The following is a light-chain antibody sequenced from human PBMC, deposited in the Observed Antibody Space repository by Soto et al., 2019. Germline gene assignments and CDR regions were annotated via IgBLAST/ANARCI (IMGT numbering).Light chain of an antibody. CDR1: QSVSSNY. Sequence: EIVLTQSPGTLSLSLGERATLSCRASQSVSSNYLAWYQQKPGQAPRLLIYVASSRATGIPDRFSGSGSGTDFTLTISRLEPEDFAVYYCQQYGSSPRALTFGGGTKVEIK. CDR3: QQYGSSPRALT. CDR2: VAS. V-gene: IGKV3-20*01. J-gene: IGKJ4*01.